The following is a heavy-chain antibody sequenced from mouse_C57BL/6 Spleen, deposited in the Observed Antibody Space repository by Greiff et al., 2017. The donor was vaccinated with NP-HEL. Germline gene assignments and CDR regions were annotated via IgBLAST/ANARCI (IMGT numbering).Heavy chain of an antibody. CDR2: IYPSDSET. Sequence: VQLQQPGAELVRPGSSVKLSCKASGYTFTSYWMDWVKQRPGQGLEWIGNIYPSDSETHYNQKFKDKATLTVDKSSSTAYMQLSSLTSEDSAVYYCARSEYYYGSSPWFAYWGQGTLVTVSA. D-gene: IGHD1-1*01. CDR1: GYTFTSYW. V-gene: IGHV1-61*01. CDR3: ARSEYYYGSSPWFAY. J-gene: IGHJ3*01.